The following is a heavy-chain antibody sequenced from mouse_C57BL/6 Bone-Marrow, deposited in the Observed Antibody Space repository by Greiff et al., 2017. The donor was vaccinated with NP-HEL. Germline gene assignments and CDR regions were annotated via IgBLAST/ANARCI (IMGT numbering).Heavy chain of an antibody. CDR2: IDPENGDT. J-gene: IGHJ2*01. CDR3: TTNDYENFDY. CDR1: GFNIKDDY. V-gene: IGHV14-4*01. Sequence: VQLKQSGAELVRPGASVKLSCTASGFNIKDDYMHWVKQRPEQGLEWIGWIDPENGDTEYASKFQGKATITADTSSNTAYLQLSSLTSEDTAVYYCTTNDYENFDYWGQGTTLTVSS. D-gene: IGHD1-1*01.